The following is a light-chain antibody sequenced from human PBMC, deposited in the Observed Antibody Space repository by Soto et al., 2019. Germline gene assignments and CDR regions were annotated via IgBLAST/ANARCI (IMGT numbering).Light chain of an antibody. CDR3: QQYHSYPPS. V-gene: IGKV1-16*01. CDR2: GAS. J-gene: IGKJ1*01. Sequence: IQMTQSPTSLSASVGDRVTITCRASQGISKFLAWSQQKPGRAPKSLIYGASTLQSGVPSRFSGSGSDTDFTLTITSLQPEDFATYYCQQYHSYPPSFGQGTKVEIK. CDR1: QGISKF.